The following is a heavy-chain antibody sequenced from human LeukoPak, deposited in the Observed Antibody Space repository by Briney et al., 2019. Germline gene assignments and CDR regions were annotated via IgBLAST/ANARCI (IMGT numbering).Heavy chain of an antibody. CDR1: GYSISSGYY. D-gene: IGHD7-27*01. Sequence: PSETLSLTCTVSGYSISSGYYWGWIRQPPGKGLEWIGSIYHSGSTYYNPSLKSRVTISVDTSKNQFSLRLSSVTAADTAVYYCARVDRAGARYYYYYMDVWGKGTTVTVSS. CDR2: IYHSGST. J-gene: IGHJ6*03. V-gene: IGHV4-38-2*02. CDR3: ARVDRAGARYYYYYMDV.